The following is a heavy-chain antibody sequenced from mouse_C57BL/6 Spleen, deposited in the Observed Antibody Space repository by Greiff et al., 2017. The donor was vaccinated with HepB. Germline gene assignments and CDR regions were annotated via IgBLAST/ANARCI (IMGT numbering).Heavy chain of an antibody. V-gene: IGHV7-1*01. Sequence: DVQLVESGGGLVQSGRSLRLSCATSGFTFSDFYMEWVRQAPGKGLEWIAASRNKANDYTTEYSASVKGRFIVSRDTSQSILYLQMNALRAEDTAIYYCARDDLMDYWGQGTSVTVSS. CDR1: GFTFSDFY. CDR2: SRNKANDYTT. CDR3: ARDDLMDY. J-gene: IGHJ4*01.